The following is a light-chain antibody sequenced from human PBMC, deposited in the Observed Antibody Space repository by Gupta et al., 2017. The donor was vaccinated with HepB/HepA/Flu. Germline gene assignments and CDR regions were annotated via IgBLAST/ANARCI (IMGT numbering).Light chain of an antibody. J-gene: IGLJ3*02. CDR3: SSYAGSNNFGV. V-gene: IGLV2-8*01. CDR1: SSDVGGYNY. Sequence: QSALTQPPSASGSPGQSVTISCTGTSSDVGGYNYVSWYQQHPGKAPKLMIYEVSKRPSGVPDRFSGSKSGNTASLTVSELQAEDEADYYCSSYAGSNNFGVFGGGTKLTVL. CDR2: EVS.